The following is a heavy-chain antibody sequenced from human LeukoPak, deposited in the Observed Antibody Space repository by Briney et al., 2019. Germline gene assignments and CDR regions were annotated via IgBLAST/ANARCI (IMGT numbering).Heavy chain of an antibody. CDR1: GSTFSSGA. V-gene: IGHV3-23*01. J-gene: IGHJ4*02. D-gene: IGHD3-10*01. CDR2: ISSSGGST. Sequence: GGSLRLSCVASGSASGSTFSSGAMTWVRQAPGTGLEWVSTISSSGGSTYYADSVKGRFTISRDNSKTTLYLQMNSLRAEDTAVYYCAKEVEWYYYGSGSYLEGPDYWGQGTLVTVSS. CDR3: AKEVEWYYYGSGSYLEGPDY.